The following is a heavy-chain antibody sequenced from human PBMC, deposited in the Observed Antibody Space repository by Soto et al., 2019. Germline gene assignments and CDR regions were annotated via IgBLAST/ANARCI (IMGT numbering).Heavy chain of an antibody. D-gene: IGHD7-27*01. CDR1: GFTFSSYT. Sequence: EVQLLESGGGLVEPGGSRRLSCEASGFTFSSYTMSWVRQAPGKGLEWVSTISGSGSSTYSADSVKGRFTISRDKSKNTLYLQMNSLRVEDTAIYYCAKAWGIDYWGQGTLVTVSS. J-gene: IGHJ4*02. CDR3: AKAWGIDY. V-gene: IGHV3-23*01. CDR2: ISGSGSST.